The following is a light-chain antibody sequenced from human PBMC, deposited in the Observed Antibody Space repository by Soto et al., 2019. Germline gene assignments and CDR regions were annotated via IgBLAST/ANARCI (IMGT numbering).Light chain of an antibody. J-gene: IGLJ2*01. V-gene: IGLV2-14*01. CDR3: SSYTSSSTLV. CDR1: SSDVGGYNY. CDR2: DVS. Sequence: QSALTQPASVSGSPGQSITISCTGTSSDVGGYNYVSWYQQHPGKAPKLMIYDVSIRPSGVSNRFSGSKSGSTASLTISGLQPEDEADYYCSSYTSSSTLVFGGGTKVTVL.